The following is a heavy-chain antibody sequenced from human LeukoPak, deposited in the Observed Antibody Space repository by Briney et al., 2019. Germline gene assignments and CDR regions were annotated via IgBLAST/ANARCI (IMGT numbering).Heavy chain of an antibody. CDR3: VREPYCSGGSCYTSGFDC. J-gene: IGHJ4*02. D-gene: IGHD2-15*01. CDR1: GVTFSRYW. V-gene: IGHV3-74*01. Sequence: PGGSLRLSCAASGVTFSRYWMHWVRQAPGKALVWVSRIKNDGSSTTYADAVKGRFTISRDNAKNTLYLQMNSLRAEDTAVYYCVREPYCSGGSCYTSGFDCWGQGTLVTVSS. CDR2: IKNDGSST.